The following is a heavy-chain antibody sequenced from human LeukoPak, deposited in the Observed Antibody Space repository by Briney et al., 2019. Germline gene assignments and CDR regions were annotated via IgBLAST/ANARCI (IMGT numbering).Heavy chain of an antibody. CDR2: IIPILGIA. CDR3: AIPGSAAKRVYYYYIDV. D-gene: IGHD2-15*01. CDR1: GGTFSSYT. J-gene: IGHJ6*03. V-gene: IGHV1-69*02. Sequence: SVKVSCKASGGTFSSYTISWVRQAPGQGLEWMGRIIPILGIANYAQKFQGRVTITADKSTSTAYMELSSLRSEDTAVYYCAIPGSAAKRVYYYYIDVWGKGTTVTVSS.